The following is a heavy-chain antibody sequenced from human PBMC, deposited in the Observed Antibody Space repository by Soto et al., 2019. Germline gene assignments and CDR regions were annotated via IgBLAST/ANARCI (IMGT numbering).Heavy chain of an antibody. CDR1: GYTFTSYG. Sequence: ASVKVSFKASGYTFTSYGISWVRQAPGQGLEWMGWISAYNGNTNYAQKLQGRVTMTTDTSTSTAYMELRSLRSDDTAVYYCARAYCSSTSCYPRGGMDVWGQGTTVTVS. D-gene: IGHD2-2*01. CDR3: ARAYCSSTSCYPRGGMDV. V-gene: IGHV1-18*01. CDR2: ISAYNGNT. J-gene: IGHJ6*02.